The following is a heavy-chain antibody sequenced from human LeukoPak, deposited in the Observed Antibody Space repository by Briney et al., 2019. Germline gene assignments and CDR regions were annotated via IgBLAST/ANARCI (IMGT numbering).Heavy chain of an antibody. CDR2: IHYSEST. D-gene: IGHD2-21*02. J-gene: IGHJ6*02. V-gene: IGHV4-31*03. CDR1: GGSINSGDYF. CDR3: ARVHHERLRLDV. Sequence: SQTLSLTCTVSGGSINSGDYFWNWIRQHPGKGLEWIGYIHYSESTHYNPSLKTRITISLDRSKNEFSLKLSSVTAADTAVYYCARVHHERLRLDVWGQGTTVTVSS.